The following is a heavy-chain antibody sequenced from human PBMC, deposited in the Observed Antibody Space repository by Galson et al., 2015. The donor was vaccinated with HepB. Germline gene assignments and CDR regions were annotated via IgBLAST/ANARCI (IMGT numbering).Heavy chain of an antibody. CDR3: ARGRHYGSGTYDDHLINNYYYYGMDV. Sequence: SVKVSCKASGYAFISYYIHWVRQAPGQGLEWMAIINPSGGSTSYAQKLQGRVTMTRDTSTSTLYMELSSLRSEDTAVYYCARGRHYGSGTYDDHLINNYYYYGMDVWGQGTTVTVSS. J-gene: IGHJ6*02. CDR2: INPSGGST. CDR1: GYAFISYY. V-gene: IGHV1-46*03. D-gene: IGHD3-10*01.